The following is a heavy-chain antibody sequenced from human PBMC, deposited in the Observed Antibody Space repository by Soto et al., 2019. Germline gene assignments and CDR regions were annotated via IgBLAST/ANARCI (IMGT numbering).Heavy chain of an antibody. CDR1: GFTFSSYA. J-gene: IGHJ6*02. CDR2: ISGSGGNA. Sequence: EVQLLESGGGLVQPGGSLRLSCAASGFTFSSYAMSWVRQAPGKGLEWVSTISGSGGNAYYADSVKGRFSISRDNSKNTLRLQRNSRRAADTAVYYCAKEGASGSSPPSYYFGMDVWGQGTTVTVSS. V-gene: IGHV3-23*01. D-gene: IGHD1-26*01. CDR3: AKEGASGSSPPSYYFGMDV.